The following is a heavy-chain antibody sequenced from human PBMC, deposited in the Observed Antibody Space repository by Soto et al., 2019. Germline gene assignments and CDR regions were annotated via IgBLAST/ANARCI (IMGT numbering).Heavy chain of an antibody. Sequence: PSETLSLTCTVSGGSISSSSYYWGWIRQPPGKGLEWIGSIYYTGSTYYNPSLKSRVTISVDTSKNQFSLNLSSVTAADTAVYYCARPGSGWIYNWFDPWGQGTLVTVPS. CDR3: ARPGSGWIYNWFDP. D-gene: IGHD6-19*01. V-gene: IGHV4-39*01. CDR2: IYYTGST. CDR1: GGSISSSSYY. J-gene: IGHJ5*02.